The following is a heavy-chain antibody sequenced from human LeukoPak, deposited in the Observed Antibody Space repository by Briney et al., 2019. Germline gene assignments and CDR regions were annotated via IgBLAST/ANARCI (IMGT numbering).Heavy chain of an antibody. V-gene: IGHV1-3*01. J-gene: IGHJ5*02. CDR3: ARDLGYCTGGTCYPNWFDP. CDR2: INAGNDNT. CDR1: GYTFTSYA. Sequence: ASVKVSCKASGYTFTSYAMHWVRQAPGQRLEWMGWINAGNDNTKYSQKFQGRITITRDTSASTAYMELSSLRSEDTAVYYCARDLGYCTGGTCYPNWFDPWGQGTLVTVSS. D-gene: IGHD2-15*01.